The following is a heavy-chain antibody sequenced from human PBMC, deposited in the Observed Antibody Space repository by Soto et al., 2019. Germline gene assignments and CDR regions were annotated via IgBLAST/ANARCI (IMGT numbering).Heavy chain of an antibody. J-gene: IGHJ6*02. CDR3: ARGSSGPLEYCSSDSCSKGIDV. CDR1: GFTFSSYA. Sequence: QVQLVESGGGVVQPGRSLRLSCAASGFTFSSYAIQWVRQAPGKGLEWVAVISNDGSNKYYEDSVNGRFTITRDNSRNTLYLQMNNLRAEDTAVYYCARGSSGPLEYCSSDSCSKGIDVWGQGTTVSVSS. CDR2: ISNDGSNK. V-gene: IGHV3-30-3*01. D-gene: IGHD2-2*01.